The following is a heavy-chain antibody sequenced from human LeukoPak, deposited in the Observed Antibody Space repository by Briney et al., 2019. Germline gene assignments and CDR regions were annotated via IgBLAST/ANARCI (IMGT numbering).Heavy chain of an antibody. CDR2: IIPIFGTA. J-gene: IGHJ3*02. CDR1: GGTFSSYA. Sequence: GSSVKVSCKASGGTFSSYAISWVRQAPGQGLEWMGGIIPIFGTANYAQKFQGRVTITTDESTSTAYMELSSLRSEDTAVYCCARMGLRTATGAFDIWGQGTMVTVSS. V-gene: IGHV1-69*05. D-gene: IGHD1-14*01. CDR3: ARMGLRTATGAFDI.